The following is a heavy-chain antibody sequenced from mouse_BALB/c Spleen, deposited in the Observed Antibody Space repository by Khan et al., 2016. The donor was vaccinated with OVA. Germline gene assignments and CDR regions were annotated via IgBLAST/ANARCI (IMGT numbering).Heavy chain of an antibody. D-gene: IGHD1-1*01. J-gene: IGHJ2*01. Sequence: QIQLVQSGPALKKPGETVKISCKASGYTFTNYVMNWVKQSPGKGFKWMGWLNAYTGKPTYADDFKGRFTFSLETSARTAYLWITSLKNKDKATYFCARFYGGQWGQGTTLTVSP. CDR1: GYTFTNYV. CDR2: LNAYTGKP. CDR3: ARFYGGQ. V-gene: IGHV9-1*02.